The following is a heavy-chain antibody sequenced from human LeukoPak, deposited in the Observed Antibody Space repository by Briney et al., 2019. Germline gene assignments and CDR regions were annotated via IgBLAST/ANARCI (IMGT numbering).Heavy chain of an antibody. V-gene: IGHV3-53*05. J-gene: IGHJ4*02. Sequence: PGGSLRLSCAASGFTVSSDYMSWVRQAPGKGLEWVSVIYSGGSTYYADSVKGRFTISRDKSKNTVYLQMNSLRFEDTAIYYCARPLGRYSAYDRAFDYWGQGTLVTVSS. CDR2: IYSGGST. D-gene: IGHD5-12*01. CDR1: GFTVSSDY. CDR3: ARPLGRYSAYDRAFDY.